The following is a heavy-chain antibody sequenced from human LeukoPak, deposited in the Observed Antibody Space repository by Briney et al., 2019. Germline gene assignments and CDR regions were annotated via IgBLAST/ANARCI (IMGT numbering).Heavy chain of an antibody. D-gene: IGHD1-1*01. CDR1: GGSFSDYY. V-gene: IGHV3-66*01. CDR2: IYSGGST. J-gene: IGHJ4*02. CDR3: ARVEMGGRAY. Sequence: ETLSLTCAVYGGSFSDYYWSWVRQAPGKGLEWVSVIYSGGSTYYADSVKGRFSISRDSSKNTLYLQMNSLRAEDTGVYYCARVEMGGRAYWGQGTLVTVSS.